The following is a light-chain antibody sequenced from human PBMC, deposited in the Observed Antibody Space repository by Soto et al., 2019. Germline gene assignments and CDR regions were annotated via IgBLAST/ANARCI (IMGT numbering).Light chain of an antibody. V-gene: IGKV3-20*01. CDR3: QQCGGSPT. Sequence: EIVLTQSSGTLSLSPGERATLSCRASQSVSRSYLAWYQQKPGQAPRLLIYGASSRTTGIPDRFSGSGSGTDFTLTISRMEPEDFAMDYCQQCGGSPTFGQGTKVDIK. CDR1: QSVSRSY. J-gene: IGKJ1*01. CDR2: GAS.